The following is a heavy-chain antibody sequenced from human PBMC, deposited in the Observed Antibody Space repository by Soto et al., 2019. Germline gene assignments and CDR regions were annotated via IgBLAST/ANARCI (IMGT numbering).Heavy chain of an antibody. CDR1: GFTFSSYG. J-gene: IGHJ4*02. CDR2: ISYDGSNK. CDR3: AKDRAAGFLEWLFVY. V-gene: IGHV3-30*18. D-gene: IGHD3-3*01. Sequence: GESLKISCAASGFTFSSYGMHWVRQAPGKGLEWVAVISYDGSNKYYADSVKGRFTISRDNSKNTLYLQMNSLRAEDTAVYYCAKDRAAGFLEWLFVYWGQGTLVTVSS.